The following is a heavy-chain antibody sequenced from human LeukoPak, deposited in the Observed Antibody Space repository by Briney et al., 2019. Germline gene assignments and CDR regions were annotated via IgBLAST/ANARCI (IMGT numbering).Heavy chain of an antibody. Sequence: SQTLSLTCAVSGGSISSGAYFWSWIRQHPGKGLEWIGYIYYSGSTYYNPSLKSRVTISVDTSKNQFSLRLSTVTAADTAVYYCAIWVHSSGWYVENYWGQGTLVTVSS. D-gene: IGHD6-19*01. CDR1: GGSISSGAYF. J-gene: IGHJ4*02. CDR2: IYYSGST. V-gene: IGHV4-31*11. CDR3: AIWVHSSGWYVENY.